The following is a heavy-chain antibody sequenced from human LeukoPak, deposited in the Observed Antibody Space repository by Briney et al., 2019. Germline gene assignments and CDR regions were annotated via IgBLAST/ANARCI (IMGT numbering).Heavy chain of an antibody. V-gene: IGHV3-23*01. Sequence: PGGSLRLSCAASGFTFSSYAMSWVRQAPGKGLEWVSAISGSGGSTYYADSAKGRFTISRDNSKNTLYLQMNSLRAEDTAVYYCAKSDDFWSGYYERRYFDYWGQGTLVTVSS. CDR1: GFTFSSYA. J-gene: IGHJ4*02. D-gene: IGHD3-3*01. CDR2: ISGSGGST. CDR3: AKSDDFWSGYYERRYFDY.